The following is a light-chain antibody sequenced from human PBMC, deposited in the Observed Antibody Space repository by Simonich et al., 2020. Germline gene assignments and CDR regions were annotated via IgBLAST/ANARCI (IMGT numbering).Light chain of an antibody. CDR2: DDS. V-gene: IGLV3-10*01. CDR1: ALPKKY. Sequence: SYDLPQPPSVSVSPGQTASITCSGDALPKKYAYWYQQNSCQAPVLVIYDDSKRPSGIPERCSGSSSGPMATLTISGAQVEDEADYYCYSTDSSGNHRVFGGGTKLTVL. J-gene: IGLJ3*02. CDR3: YSTDSSGNHRV.